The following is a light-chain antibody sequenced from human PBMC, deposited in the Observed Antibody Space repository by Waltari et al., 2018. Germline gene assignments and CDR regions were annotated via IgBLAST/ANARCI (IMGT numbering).Light chain of an antibody. Sequence: SYVVTQPPSVSVAPGQTATITCGADYIADYSVHCYKQRPGRAPVLVVRDDSDRPSGIPERISGSTSANTATQTITGVEAGDEADYYCQVWDARLDHLFGGGTKLTVL. J-gene: IGLJ2*01. CDR2: DDS. CDR1: YIADYS. CDR3: QVWDARLDHL. V-gene: IGLV3-21*02.